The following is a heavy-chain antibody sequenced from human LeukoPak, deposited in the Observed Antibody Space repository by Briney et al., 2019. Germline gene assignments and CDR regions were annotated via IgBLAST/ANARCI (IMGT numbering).Heavy chain of an antibody. V-gene: IGHV1-2*02. D-gene: IGHD1-26*01. CDR2: INPNSGGT. CDR1: GYTFTDYY. Sequence: ASVKVSCKASGYTFTDYYIHWVRQAPGQGLEWMGWINPNSGGTNYAQKFQGRVTMTRDTSISTAYMELSRLRSDDTAVYYCAREDSGSYGFGYWGQGTLVTVSS. CDR3: AREDSGSYGFGY. J-gene: IGHJ4*02.